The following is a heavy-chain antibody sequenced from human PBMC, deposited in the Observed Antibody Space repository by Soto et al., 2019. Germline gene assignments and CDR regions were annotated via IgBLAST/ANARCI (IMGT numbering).Heavy chain of an antibody. J-gene: IGHJ4*02. CDR2: ISAYNGNT. CDR3: ATQSGTYYDFWSGPIDY. V-gene: IGHV1-18*01. Sequence: QVQLVQSGAEVKKPGASVKVSCKASGYTFTSYGISWVRQAPGQGLEWMGWISAYNGNTNYAQKLQGRVTMTTDTSTRTAYMELRSLRSDDTAVYYCATQSGTYYDFWSGPIDYWGQGTLVTVSS. D-gene: IGHD3-3*01. CDR1: GYTFTSYG.